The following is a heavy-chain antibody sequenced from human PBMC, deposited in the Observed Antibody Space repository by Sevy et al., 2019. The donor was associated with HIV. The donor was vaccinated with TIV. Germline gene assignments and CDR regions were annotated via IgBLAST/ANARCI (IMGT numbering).Heavy chain of an antibody. CDR2: ISSSGSTT. CDR3: AREYGGRYGPKGDY. Sequence: GGSLRLSCAASGFSFSDYYMRWIRQAPGKGLEWISYISSSGSTTYYADSVKGRFTISRNNAKNSLYLQMNSLRAEDTAVSYCAREYGGRYGPKGDYWGQGTLVTVSS. CDR1: GFSFSDYY. D-gene: IGHD2-8*01. V-gene: IGHV3-11*01. J-gene: IGHJ4*02.